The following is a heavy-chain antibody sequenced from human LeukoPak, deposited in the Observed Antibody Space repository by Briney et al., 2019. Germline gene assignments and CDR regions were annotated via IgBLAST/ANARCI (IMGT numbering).Heavy chain of an antibody. CDR1: GFTFSSYS. V-gene: IGHV3-21*01. D-gene: IGHD6-13*01. Sequence: GGSLRLSCAASGFTFSSYSMNWVRQAPGKGLEWVSSISSSSSYIYYADSVKGRFTISRDNAKNSLYLQMNSLRAEDTAVYYCAREGSSSWYYFDYWGQGTLVTVSP. J-gene: IGHJ4*02. CDR3: AREGSSSWYYFDY. CDR2: ISSSSSYI.